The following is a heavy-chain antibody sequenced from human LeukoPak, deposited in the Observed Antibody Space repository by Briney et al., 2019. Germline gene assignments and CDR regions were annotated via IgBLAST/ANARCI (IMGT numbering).Heavy chain of an antibody. V-gene: IGHV1-58*02. CDR3: AAADYYDSSGYYPYAFHI. D-gene: IGHD3-22*01. Sequence: ASVKVSCKASGFTFTRSAMQWVRQARGQRLEWLGWIVVGSGNTNYAQTFQERVTITRDMSTSTAYLELSSLRSEDTAVYFCAAADYYDSSGYYPYAFHIWGQGTMVTVSS. CDR2: IVVGSGNT. CDR1: GFTFTRSA. J-gene: IGHJ3*02.